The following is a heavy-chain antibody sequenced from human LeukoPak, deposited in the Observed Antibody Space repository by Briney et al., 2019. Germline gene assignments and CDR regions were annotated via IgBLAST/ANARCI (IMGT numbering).Heavy chain of an antibody. V-gene: IGHV3-21*01. D-gene: IGHD2-2*01. CDR1: GFTFSDYS. Sequence: GGSLRLSCTTSGFTFSDYSVNWVRQAPGKGLEWVSSINSRSNYIFYADSVKGRFTISRDNAKNSLYLQMNSLRAEDTAVYYCASGPSRVVPAWYFDLWGRGTLVTVSS. CDR2: INSRSNYI. J-gene: IGHJ2*01. CDR3: ASGPSRVVPAWYFDL.